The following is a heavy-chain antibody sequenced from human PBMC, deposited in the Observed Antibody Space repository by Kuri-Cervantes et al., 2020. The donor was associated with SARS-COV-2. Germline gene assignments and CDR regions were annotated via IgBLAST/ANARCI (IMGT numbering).Heavy chain of an antibody. J-gene: IGHJ3*02. CDR3: AKDMGEWDAFDI. CDR1: GFTFDDYA. D-gene: IGHD1-26*01. V-gene: IGHV3-9*03. Sequence: SGFTFDDYAMHWVRQAPGKGLEWVSGISWNSGSIGYADSVKGRFTISRDNAKNSLYLQMNSLRAEDMALYYCAKDMGEWDAFDIWGQGTMVTVSS. CDR2: ISWNSGSI.